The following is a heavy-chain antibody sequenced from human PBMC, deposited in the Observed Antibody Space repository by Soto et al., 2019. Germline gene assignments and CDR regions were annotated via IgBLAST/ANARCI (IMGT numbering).Heavy chain of an antibody. CDR1: GFTFSDYY. Sequence: QVQLVESGGGLVKPGGSLRLSCAASGFTFSDYYMSWIRQAPGKGLEWGSYISGSSSHTNYADSVKGRFTISRDNAKNSLYLQMNSLRAEDTAVYYCAKEVPGAINWFDPWGQGTLVTVSS. J-gene: IGHJ5*02. CDR2: ISGSSSHT. V-gene: IGHV3-11*06. D-gene: IGHD2-2*02. CDR3: AKEVPGAINWFDP.